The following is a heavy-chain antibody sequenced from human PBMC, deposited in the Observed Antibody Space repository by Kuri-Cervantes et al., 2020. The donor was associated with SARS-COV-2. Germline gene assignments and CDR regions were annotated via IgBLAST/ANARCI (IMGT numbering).Heavy chain of an antibody. CDR1: GGTFSRNV. CDR2: ISAYNGNT. J-gene: IGHJ5*02. V-gene: IGHV1-18*01. CDR3: AREIALLEYSSSSVPWFDP. D-gene: IGHD6-6*01. Sequence: ASVKVSCKTSGGTFSRNVISWVRQAPGQGLEWMGWISAYNGNTNYAQKLQGRVTMTTDTSTSTAYMELRSLRSDDTAVYYCAREIALLEYSSSSVPWFDPWGQGTLVTVSS.